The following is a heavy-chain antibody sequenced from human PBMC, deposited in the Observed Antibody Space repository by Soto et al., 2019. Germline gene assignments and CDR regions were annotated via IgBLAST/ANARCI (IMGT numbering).Heavy chain of an antibody. Sequence: EKVSCKSSGYTFTSYGISWVRQAPGQGLEWMGWISAYNGNTNYAQKLQGRVTMTTDTSTSTAYMQLRSLRSDDTAVYDCARVASGWVLQELRGPLAYRSQGALVTVS. CDR2: ISAYNGNT. CDR3: ARVASGWVLQELRGPLAY. D-gene: IGHD3-22*01. J-gene: IGHJ4*02. CDR1: GYTFTSYG. V-gene: IGHV1-18*01.